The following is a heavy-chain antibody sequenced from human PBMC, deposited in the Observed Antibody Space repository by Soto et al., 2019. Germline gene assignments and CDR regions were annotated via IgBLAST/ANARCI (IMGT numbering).Heavy chain of an antibody. CDR1: GGTFSSYT. CDR2: IIPILGIA. J-gene: IGHJ4*02. D-gene: IGHD3-10*01. V-gene: IGHV1-69*08. Sequence: QVQLVQSGAEVQKPGSSVKVSCKASGGTFSSYTISWVRQAPGQGLEWMGRIIPILGIANYAQKFQGRVTITADKSTSTAYMELSSLRSEDTAVYYCARDTPRGDFDYWGQGTLVTVSS. CDR3: ARDTPRGDFDY.